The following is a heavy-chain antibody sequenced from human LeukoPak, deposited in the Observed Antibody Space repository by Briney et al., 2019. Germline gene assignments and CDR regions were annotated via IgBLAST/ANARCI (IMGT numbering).Heavy chain of an antibody. V-gene: IGHV1-69*05. CDR3: ARELSLEVTAPGDYLDY. CDR1: GGTFSSYA. D-gene: IGHD2-21*02. Sequence: SVEVSCKASGGTFSSYAISWVRQAPGQGLEWMGRIIPIFGTANYAQKFQGRVTITTDESTSTAYMELSSLRSEDTAVYYCARELSLEVTAPGDYLDYWGQGTLVTVSS. CDR2: IIPIFGTA. J-gene: IGHJ4*02.